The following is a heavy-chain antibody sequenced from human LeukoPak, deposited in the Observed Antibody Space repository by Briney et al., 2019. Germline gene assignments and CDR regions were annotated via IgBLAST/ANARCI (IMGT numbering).Heavy chain of an antibody. J-gene: IGHJ6*03. Sequence: ASVKVSCKASGYTFTGYYMHWVRQAPGQGLEWMGWINPNSGGTNYAQKLQGRVTMTTDTSTSTAYMELRSLRSDDTAVYYCARIPEIDYYYYMDVWGKGTTVTISS. CDR2: INPNSGGT. CDR1: GYTFTGYY. V-gene: IGHV1-2*02. CDR3: ARIPEIDYYYYMDV. D-gene: IGHD1-14*01.